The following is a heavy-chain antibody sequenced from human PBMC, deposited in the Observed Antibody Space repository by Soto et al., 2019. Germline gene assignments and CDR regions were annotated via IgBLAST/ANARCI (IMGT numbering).Heavy chain of an antibody. CDR3: ARDQAVELERDY. Sequence: GGSLRLSCAASGFTFSSYGMHWVRQAPGKGLEWVAVIWYDGSNKYYADSVKGRFTISRDNSKNTLYLQMNSLRAEDTAVYYCARDQAVELERDYWGRGTLVTVSS. V-gene: IGHV3-33*01. J-gene: IGHJ4*02. CDR1: GFTFSSYG. CDR2: IWYDGSNK. D-gene: IGHD1-1*01.